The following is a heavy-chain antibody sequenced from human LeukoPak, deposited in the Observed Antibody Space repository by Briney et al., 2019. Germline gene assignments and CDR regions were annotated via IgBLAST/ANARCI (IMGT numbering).Heavy chain of an antibody. CDR1: GYTFTTYG. J-gene: IGHJ6*03. CDR2: ITAYNGNT. V-gene: IGHV1-18*01. D-gene: IGHD2-21*02. CDR3: ARDSHYYYYMDV. Sequence: GASVKVSCKASGYTFTTYGISWVRQAPGQGLEWMGLITAYNGNTNYAQKLQGRVTMTTDTSTSTAYMELRSLRSDDTAVYYCARDSHYYYYMDVWGKGTTVTVSS.